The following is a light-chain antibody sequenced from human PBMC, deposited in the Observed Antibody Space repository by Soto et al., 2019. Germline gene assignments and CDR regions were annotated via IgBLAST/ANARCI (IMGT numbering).Light chain of an antibody. V-gene: IGKV1-39*01. CDR3: HQSYSSPRT. CDR2: ATS. CDR1: QSISSY. J-gene: IGKJ1*01. Sequence: DIRMTQSPSSLSASVGDRITITCRASQSISSYLNGYQQKPGKAPKLLIYATSRLQSGVPSRFSGGRSGTDFTITISSLQPEDFATYYYHQSYSSPRTFGQGTKVEI.